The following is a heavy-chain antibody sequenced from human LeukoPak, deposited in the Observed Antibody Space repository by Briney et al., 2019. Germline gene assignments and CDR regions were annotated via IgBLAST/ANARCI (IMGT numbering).Heavy chain of an antibody. CDR3: ARASSDFDY. CDR1: GGSISSNNW. Sequence: EPSETLSLTCAVSGGSISSNNWWSWVRQPPGKGLEWIGDIYHSGSTNYSPSLKSRVTISVDKSKNQFSLKLSSLTAADTAVYYCARASSDFDYWGQGTLVTVSS. V-gene: IGHV4-4*02. CDR2: IYHSGST. J-gene: IGHJ4*02.